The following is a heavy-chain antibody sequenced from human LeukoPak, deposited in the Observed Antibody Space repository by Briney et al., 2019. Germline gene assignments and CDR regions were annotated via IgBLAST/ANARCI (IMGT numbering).Heavy chain of an antibody. CDR1: GFTFSSYS. D-gene: IGHD3-3*01. CDR2: ISSSSSYI. J-gene: IGHJ4*02. V-gene: IGHV3-21*01. Sequence: GGSLRLSCAASGFTFSSYSMNWVRQAPGKGLEWVSSISSSSSYIYYADSVKGRFTISRDNAKNPLYLQMNSLRAEDTAVYYCARAQPFTIFGVVIQYYFDYWGQGTLDTVSS. CDR3: ARAQPFTIFGVVIQYYFDY.